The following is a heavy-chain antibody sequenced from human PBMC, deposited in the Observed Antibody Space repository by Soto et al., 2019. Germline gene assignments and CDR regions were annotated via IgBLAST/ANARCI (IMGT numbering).Heavy chain of an antibody. Sequence: SETLSLTCTVSGGSISSNYWTWIRQPPGKGLEWIGFIYHSGTTYYSPSLRSRLSISMDTSKNLFSLNLSSVIAADTAVYYCARASAVVGGGFDLWGPGTLVTVSS. CDR1: GGSISSNY. D-gene: IGHD5-18*01. CDR2: IYHSGTT. J-gene: IGHJ4*02. CDR3: ARASAVVGGGFDL. V-gene: IGHV4-30-4*01.